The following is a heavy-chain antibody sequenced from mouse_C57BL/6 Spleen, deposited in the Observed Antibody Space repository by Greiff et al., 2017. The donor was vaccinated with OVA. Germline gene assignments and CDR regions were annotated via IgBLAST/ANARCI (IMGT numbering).Heavy chain of an antibody. CDR1: GFTFSDYG. Sequence: DVKLQESGGGLVKPGGSLKLSCAASGFTFSDYGMHWVRQAPEKGLEWVAYISSGSSTIYYADTVKGRFTISRDNAKNTLFLQMTSLRSEDTAMYYCARNWEGDYFDYWGQGTTLTVSS. CDR3: ARNWEGDYFDY. CDR2: ISSGSSTI. D-gene: IGHD4-1*01. J-gene: IGHJ2*01. V-gene: IGHV5-17*01.